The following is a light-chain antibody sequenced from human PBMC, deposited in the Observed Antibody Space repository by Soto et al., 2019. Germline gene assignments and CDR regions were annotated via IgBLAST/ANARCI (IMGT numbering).Light chain of an antibody. CDR3: MQAIDIPWT. CDR2: EAS. V-gene: IGKV2D-29*01. CDR1: QSLLHSDGKTY. Sequence: EIVLTQTPVSRSVTPGQSASISCKSSQSLLHSDGKTYLYWYLQRPGQPPQLLMYEASNRFSGVPERFSGSGSRTDFTLKISRVEADDVGIYYCMQAIDIPWTFGQGTKVDIK. J-gene: IGKJ1*01.